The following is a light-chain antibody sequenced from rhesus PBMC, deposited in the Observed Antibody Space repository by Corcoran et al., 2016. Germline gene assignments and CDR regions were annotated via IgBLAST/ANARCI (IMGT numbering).Light chain of an antibody. CDR3: QHYYDNPLT. CDR1: QNIYSN. CDR2: AAS. V-gene: IGKV1S12*01. J-gene: IGKJ4*01. Sequence: DIQMTQSPSALSASVGDRVTTSCRASQNIYSNLAWYQQKPGKAPKLLIYAASSLQTGIPSRFSGSGSGTDFTLTISSLQPEDSAAYYCQHYYDNPLTFGGGTKVEIK.